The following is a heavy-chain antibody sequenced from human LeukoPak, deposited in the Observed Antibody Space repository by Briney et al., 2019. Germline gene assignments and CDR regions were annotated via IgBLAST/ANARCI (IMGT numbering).Heavy chain of an antibody. J-gene: IGHJ5*02. D-gene: IGHD3-10*01. CDR1: GGSISSGSYY. V-gene: IGHV4-61*02. Sequence: PSETLSLTCTVSGGSISSGSYYWSWIRQPAGKGLEWIGRIYTSGSTNYNPSLKSRVTISVDTSKNQFSLKLSSVTAADTAVYYCARGSRWRFGEFSGFNWFDPWGQRTLVTVSS. CDR3: ARGSRWRFGEFSGFNWFDP. CDR2: IYTSGST.